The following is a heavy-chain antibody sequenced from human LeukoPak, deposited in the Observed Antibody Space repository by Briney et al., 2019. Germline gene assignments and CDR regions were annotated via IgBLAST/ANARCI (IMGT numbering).Heavy chain of an antibody. CDR1: GGSISSSSYY. V-gene: IGHV4-39*07. Sequence: PSETLSLTCTVSGGSISSSSYYWGWIRQPPGKGLEWIGSIYYSGSTYYNPSLKSRVTISIDTSKNHFSLKLSSVTAADTAVYYCARGVSAAASRWFDPWGQGTLVTVSS. CDR3: ARGVSAAASRWFDP. CDR2: IYYSGST. J-gene: IGHJ5*02. D-gene: IGHD6-25*01.